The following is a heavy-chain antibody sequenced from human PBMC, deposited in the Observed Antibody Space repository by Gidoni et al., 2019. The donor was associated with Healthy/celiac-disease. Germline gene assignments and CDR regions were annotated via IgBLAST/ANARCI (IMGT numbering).Heavy chain of an antibody. V-gene: IGHV4-34*01. Sequence: QVQLQQWGAGLLKHSETLSLTCAVYGGSFSGYYWSWIRQPPGKGLEWIGEINHSGSTNYNPSLKSRVTISVDTSKNQFSLKLSSVTAADTAVYYCARAGGAARPPDYWGQGTLVTVSS. CDR2: INHSGST. J-gene: IGHJ4*02. D-gene: IGHD6-6*01. CDR1: GGSFSGYY. CDR3: ARAGGAARPPDY.